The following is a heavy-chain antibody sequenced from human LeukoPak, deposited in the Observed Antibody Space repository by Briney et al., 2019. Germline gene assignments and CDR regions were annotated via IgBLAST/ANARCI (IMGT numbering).Heavy chain of an antibody. V-gene: IGHV4-4*09. J-gene: IGHJ5*02. CDR1: GGSISSYY. D-gene: IGHD3-22*01. CDR2: IYTSGST. CDR3: ATQGLGDRSGHGWFDP. Sequence: SSETLSLTCTVSGGSISSYYWSWIRQPPGKGLEWIGYIYTSGSTNYNPSLKSRVTMSLDTSRNQFSLKLSSVTAADTAVYYCATQGLGDRSGHGWFDPWGQGTLVTVSS.